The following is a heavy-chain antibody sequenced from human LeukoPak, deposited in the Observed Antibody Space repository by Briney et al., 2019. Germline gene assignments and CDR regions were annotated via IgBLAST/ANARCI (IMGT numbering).Heavy chain of an antibody. CDR2: FTSSGGTT. D-gene: IGHD3-10*01. CDR3: AKDGVAPGSGGDYFDY. Sequence: PGGSLRLSCAASGFTFSSYSMTWIRQAPGKGLEWVSTFTSSGGTTYYADSVKGRFTISRDNSKNTLYLQMNSLRAEDTAVYYCAKDGVAPGSGGDYFDYWGQGTLVTVYS. J-gene: IGHJ4*02. CDR1: GFTFSSYS. V-gene: IGHV3-23*01.